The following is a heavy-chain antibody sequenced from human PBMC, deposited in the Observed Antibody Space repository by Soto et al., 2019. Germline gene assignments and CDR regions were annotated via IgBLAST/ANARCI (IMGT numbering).Heavy chain of an antibody. V-gene: IGHV3-48*01. CDR3: ARHPERIAEIGWFDP. CDR2: ISSSSSTI. Sequence: EVQLVESGGGLVQPGGSLRLSCAASGVTFSSYSMNWVRQAPGKGQEWVSYISSSSSTIYYADSVKGRFTISRDNAKNSLYLQMNSLRAEDTAVYYCARHPERIAEIGWFDPWGQGTLVTVSS. J-gene: IGHJ5*02. D-gene: IGHD6-13*01. CDR1: GVTFSSYS.